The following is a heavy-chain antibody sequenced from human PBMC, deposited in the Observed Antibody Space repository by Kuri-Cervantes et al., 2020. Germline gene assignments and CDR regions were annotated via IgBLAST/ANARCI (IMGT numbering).Heavy chain of an antibody. CDR1: GFTFSSYG. D-gene: IGHD5-12*01. J-gene: IGHJ4*02. Sequence: GESLKISCAASGFTFSSYGMHWVRQAPGKGLEWVAVIWYDGSNKYYADPVKGRFTISRDNSKNTLYLQMNSLRAEDTAVYYCARESGPPRRGYSGYESGPLFDYWGQGTLVTVSS. CDR3: ARESGPPRRGYSGYESGPLFDY. CDR2: IWYDGSNK. V-gene: IGHV3-33*01.